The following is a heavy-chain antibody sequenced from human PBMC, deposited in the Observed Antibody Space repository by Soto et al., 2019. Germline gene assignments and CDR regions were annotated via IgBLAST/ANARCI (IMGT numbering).Heavy chain of an antibody. D-gene: IGHD2-2*01. J-gene: IGHJ5*02. CDR1: GGTKSSRA. V-gene: IGHV1-69*01. Sequence: GGTKSSRARSWVRQDNRKGLEWMGGIIPIFGTANYAQKFQCRVTITADESTSTAYMELSSLRSEDTAVYYCAREPLYMSSTSHHYTGGDWFGPCGQRTLGTVSS. CDR2: IIPIFGTA. CDR3: AREPLYMSSTSHHYTGGDWFGP.